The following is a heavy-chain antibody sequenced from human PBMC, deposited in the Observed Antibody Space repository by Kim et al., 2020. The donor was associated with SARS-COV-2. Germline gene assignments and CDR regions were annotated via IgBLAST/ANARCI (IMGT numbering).Heavy chain of an antibody. Sequence: GGSLRLSCAASGFTVSSNYMSWLRQAPGKGLEWLSVIYSGNKTYYVESVKGRFTISRDNSKNTLYLQMSSLRVEETAVYYCSTSIVAAGIVWGQGSLVTV. J-gene: IGHJ4*02. CDR3: STSIVAAGIV. CDR2: IYSGNKT. V-gene: IGHV3-66*01. CDR1: GFTVSSNY. D-gene: IGHD6-13*01.